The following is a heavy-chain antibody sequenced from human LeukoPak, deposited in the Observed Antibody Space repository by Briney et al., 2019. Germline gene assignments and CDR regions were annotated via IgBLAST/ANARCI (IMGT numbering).Heavy chain of an antibody. J-gene: IGHJ6*03. CDR2: ISSSSSYI. CDR1: AFTFSSYG. CDR3: ARAGGAGYYYYYYMDV. D-gene: IGHD3-16*01. Sequence: GGSLRLSCAASAFTFSSYGMHWVRQAPGKGLEWVSSISSSSSYIYYADSVKGRFTISRDNAKNSLYLQMNSLRAEDTAVYYCARAGGAGYYYYYYMDVWGKGTTVTVSS. V-gene: IGHV3-21*01.